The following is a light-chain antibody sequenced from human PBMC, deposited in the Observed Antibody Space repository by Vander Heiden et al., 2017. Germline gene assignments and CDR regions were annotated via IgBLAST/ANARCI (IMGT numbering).Light chain of an antibody. CDR3: QVWDTSSDHPYVV. Sequence: SYVLTQPPSVSVAPGQTARITCGGNIIGSKSVHWYQHKPGQAPVLVVYDDSDRPSGIPEQFSGSNSGNTATLTISRVEAGDEADYYCQVWDTSSDHPYVVFGGGTKLTVL. CDR1: IIGSKS. V-gene: IGLV3-21*02. CDR2: DDS. J-gene: IGLJ2*01.